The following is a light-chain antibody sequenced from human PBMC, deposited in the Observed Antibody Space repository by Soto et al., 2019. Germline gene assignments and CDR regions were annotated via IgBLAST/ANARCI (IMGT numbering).Light chain of an antibody. J-gene: IGKJ4*01. Sequence: DIQMTQSPSTLSASVGDRVTITCRASESISSWLAWYQQQPGKAPRLLIYKASSLESRVPSRFSGSGSGTEFTLTISSLQPDDFATYYGQQYNSWPLTFGGGTKVEIK. CDR2: KAS. CDR3: QQYNSWPLT. V-gene: IGKV1-5*03. CDR1: ESISSW.